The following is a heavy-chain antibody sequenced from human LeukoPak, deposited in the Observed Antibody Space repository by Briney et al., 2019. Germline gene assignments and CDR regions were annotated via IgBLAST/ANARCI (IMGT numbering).Heavy chain of an antibody. CDR3: AKDHRLYYYDQQSAFDI. Sequence: GGALVLSCAASGLPFNSYAMSWVRQAPGKGLGGVSAISGSGGSTYYADSVKGRFTISRDNSKTTLYLQMNSLRAEDTAVYYCAKDHRLYYYDQQSAFDIWGQGTMVTVSS. CDR2: ISGSGGST. D-gene: IGHD3-22*01. J-gene: IGHJ3*02. V-gene: IGHV3-23*01. CDR1: GLPFNSYA.